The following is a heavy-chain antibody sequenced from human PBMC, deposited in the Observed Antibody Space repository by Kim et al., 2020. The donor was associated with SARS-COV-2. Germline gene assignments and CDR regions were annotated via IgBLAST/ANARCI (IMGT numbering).Heavy chain of an antibody. Sequence: SETLSLTCTVSGGSISSGSYYWSWIRQPAGKGLEWIGRIYTSGSTNYNPSLKSRVTISVDTSKDQFSLKLSSVTAAATAVYYCARDRGRWSTASMDVWGQGATVTVSS. J-gene: IGHJ6*02. CDR2: IYTSGST. V-gene: IGHV4-61*02. D-gene: IGHD2-15*01. CDR3: ARDRGRWSTASMDV. CDR1: GGSISSGSYY.